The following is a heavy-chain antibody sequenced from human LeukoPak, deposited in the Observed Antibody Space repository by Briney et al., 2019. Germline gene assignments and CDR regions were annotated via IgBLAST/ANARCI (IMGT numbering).Heavy chain of an antibody. CDR3: ARDIEAAGLFLDY. J-gene: IGHJ4*02. D-gene: IGHD6-13*01. CDR1: GFTFSSYG. Sequence: GGSLRLSCAASGFTFSSYGMHWVRQAPGKGLEWVAFIRYDGSNKYYADSVKGRFTVSRDNSKNTLYLQMNSLRAEDTAVYYCARDIEAAGLFLDYWGQGTLVTVSS. CDR2: IRYDGSNK. V-gene: IGHV3-30*02.